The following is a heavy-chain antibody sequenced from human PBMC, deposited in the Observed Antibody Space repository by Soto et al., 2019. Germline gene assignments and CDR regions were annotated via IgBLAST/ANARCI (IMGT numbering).Heavy chain of an antibody. CDR2: INAGNGNT. CDR3: ARGDYYDSSGYYFRNNWFDP. J-gene: IGHJ5*02. D-gene: IGHD3-22*01. CDR1: GYTFTSYA. V-gene: IGHV1-3*01. Sequence: VKVSCKASGYTFTSYAMHWVRQAPGQRLEWMGWINAGNGNTKYSQKFQGRVTITRDTSASTAYMELSSLRSEDTAVYYCARGDYYDSSGYYFRNNWFDPWGQGTLVTVSS.